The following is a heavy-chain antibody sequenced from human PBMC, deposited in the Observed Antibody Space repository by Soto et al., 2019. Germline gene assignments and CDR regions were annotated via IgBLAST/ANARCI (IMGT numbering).Heavy chain of an antibody. J-gene: IGHJ4*02. Sequence: ASVKVSCKASGYTFTSYGISWVRQAPGQGLEWMGWISAYNGNTNYAQKLEGRVTMTTDTSTSTAYMQLRSLRSDDTAVYYCARDFSNGYTDYWGQGTLVTVSS. V-gene: IGHV1-18*01. CDR3: ARDFSNGYTDY. D-gene: IGHD5-18*01. CDR2: ISAYNGNT. CDR1: GYTFTSYG.